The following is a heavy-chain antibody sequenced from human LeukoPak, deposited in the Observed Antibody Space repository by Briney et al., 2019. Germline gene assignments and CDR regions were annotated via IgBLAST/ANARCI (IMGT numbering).Heavy chain of an antibody. CDR2: ISSSSSYI. J-gene: IGHJ6*02. D-gene: IGHD1-7*01. CDR1: GFTFSSYS. CDR3: ARDATTLSRYYYGMDV. Sequence: PVGSLRLSCAASGFTFSSYSMNWVRQAPGKGLEWVSSISSSSSYIYYADSVKGRFTISRDNAKNSLYLQMNSLRAEDTAVYYCARDATTLSRYYYGMDVWGQGTTVTVSS. V-gene: IGHV3-21*01.